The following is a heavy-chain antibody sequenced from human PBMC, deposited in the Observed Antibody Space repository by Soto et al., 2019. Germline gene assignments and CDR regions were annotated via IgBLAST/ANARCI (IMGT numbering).Heavy chain of an antibody. D-gene: IGHD3-22*01. CDR3: ARDRERVTVNGGIALGAMEV. J-gene: IGHJ6*02. CDR1: GFTFHYYW. CDR2: VKPDGSAT. Sequence: PGGSLRLSCAASGFTFHYYWMTWVRQAPGKGLEWVANVKPDGSATFYADSLKGRFTISRDNANNSVSLQMHSLRADDTAVYHCARDRERVTVNGGIALGAMEVWGHGTTVTVSS. V-gene: IGHV3-7*03.